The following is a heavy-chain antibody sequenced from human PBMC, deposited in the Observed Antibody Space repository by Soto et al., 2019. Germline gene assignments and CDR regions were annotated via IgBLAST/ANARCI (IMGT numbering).Heavy chain of an antibody. J-gene: IGHJ4*02. CDR1: GFSRTTSGVG. D-gene: IGHD3-3*01. Sequence: QITLNESGPTQVKPRQTLTLTCTFSGFSRTTSGVGVGWISQSPGKAPEWLALIYWDDDKRYSPSLKSRLTITKDTSKNQVVLTMADLDPADTATYYCAHRVLRTVFGLVTTTAIYFDFWGQGTPVAVSS. CDR3: AHRVLRTVFGLVTTTAIYFDF. CDR2: IYWDDDK. V-gene: IGHV2-5*02.